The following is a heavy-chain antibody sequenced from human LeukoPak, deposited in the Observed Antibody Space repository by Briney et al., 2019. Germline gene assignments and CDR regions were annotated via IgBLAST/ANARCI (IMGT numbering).Heavy chain of an antibody. CDR3: ARHGVQLRRGHYYYYMDV. D-gene: IGHD5-18*01. CDR1: GYTFTSYD. V-gene: IGHV1-69*04. Sequence: ASVKVSCKASGYTFTSYDINWVRQAPGQGLEWMGRIIPILGIANYAQKFQGRVTITADKSTSTAYMELSSLRSEDTAVYYCARHGVQLRRGHYYYYMDVWGKGTTVTVSS. J-gene: IGHJ6*03. CDR2: IIPILGIA.